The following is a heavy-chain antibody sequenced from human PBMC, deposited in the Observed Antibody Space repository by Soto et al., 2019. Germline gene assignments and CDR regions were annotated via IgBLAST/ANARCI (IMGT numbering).Heavy chain of an antibody. Sequence: ETLSLTCTVSGGSISYYYWGWIRQPPGKGLEWIGSIYYSGSTHYNPSLKSRVTISVDTSMNQFSLNLDSVTAVDSAVYYCVRGGYVHAFDYWGQGALVTVSS. CDR3: VRGGYVHAFDY. V-gene: IGHV4-59*01. J-gene: IGHJ4*02. CDR2: IYYSGST. CDR1: GGSISYYY. D-gene: IGHD5-12*01.